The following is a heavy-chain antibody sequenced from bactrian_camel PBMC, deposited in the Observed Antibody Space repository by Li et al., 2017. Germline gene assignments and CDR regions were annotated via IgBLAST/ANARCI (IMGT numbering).Heavy chain of an antibody. V-gene: IGHV3S55*01. Sequence: HVQLVESGGGSVQTGGSLRISCGVSGLTADTSRMAWFRQAPGKEREGVATMLVFGLGKYYADSVKDRFTISKDNAKNTLYLEMNSLKPEDTAMYYCGACTYCGGGGGGYCYATSIPRYDSWGQGTQVTVS. D-gene: IGHD7*01. CDR3: GACTYCGGGGGGYCYATSIPRYDS. J-gene: IGHJ4*01. CDR1: GLTADTSR. CDR2: MLVFGLGK.